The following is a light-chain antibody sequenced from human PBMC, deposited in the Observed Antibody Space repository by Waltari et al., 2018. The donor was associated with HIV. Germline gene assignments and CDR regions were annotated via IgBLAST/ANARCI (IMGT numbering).Light chain of an antibody. CDR2: EVS. J-gene: IGLJ1*01. CDR1: SSDVGGYNY. Sequence: QSALTQPASVSGSPGQSITISCTGTSSDVGGYNYVSWYQQYPGKAPKLMIYEVSNRPSGVSNRFSGSKSGNTASLTISGLQADDEADYYCCSYAGSSAFVFGTGTKVTVL. CDR3: CSYAGSSAFV. V-gene: IGLV2-23*02.